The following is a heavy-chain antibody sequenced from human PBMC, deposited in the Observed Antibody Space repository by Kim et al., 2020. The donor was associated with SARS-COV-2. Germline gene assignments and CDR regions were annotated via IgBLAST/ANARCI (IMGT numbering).Heavy chain of an antibody. CDR2: ISYDGSNK. D-gene: IGHD3-22*01. CDR1: GFTFSSYG. Sequence: GGSLRLSCAASGFTFSSYGMHWVRQAPGKGLEWVAVISYDGSNKYYADSVKGRFTISRDNSKNTLYLQMNSLRAEDTAVYYCAKDERYYDSSGYYGGWGQGTLVTVSS. V-gene: IGHV3-30*18. CDR3: AKDERYYDSSGYYGG. J-gene: IGHJ4*02.